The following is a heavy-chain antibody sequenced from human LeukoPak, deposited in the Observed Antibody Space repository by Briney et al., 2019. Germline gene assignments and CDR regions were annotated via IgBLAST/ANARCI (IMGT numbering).Heavy chain of an antibody. CDR2: IYYSGST. V-gene: IGHV4-39*01. CDR3: ARQPPTLDFWSGYMASQYYFDY. J-gene: IGHJ4*02. D-gene: IGHD3-3*01. CDR1: GGSISSSSYY. Sequence: SETLSLTCTVSGGSISSSSYYWGWIRQPPGKGLEWIGSIYYSGSTYYNPPLKSRVTISVDTSKNQFSLKLSSVPAADTAVYYCARQPPTLDFWSGYMASQYYFDYWGQGTLVTVSS.